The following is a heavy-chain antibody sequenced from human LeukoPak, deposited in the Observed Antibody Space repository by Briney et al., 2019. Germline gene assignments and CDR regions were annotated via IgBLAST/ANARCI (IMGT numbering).Heavy chain of an antibody. CDR3: ARTHPTYYYDSRXAFDI. J-gene: IGHJ3*02. D-gene: IGHD3-22*01. Sequence: GASVKVSCKASGGTFSSYAISWVRQAPGQGLEWMGGIIPIFGTANYAQKFQGRVTITADESTSTAYMELSSLRSEDTAVYYCARTHPTYYYDSRXAFDIWGXXTMVXVSS. V-gene: IGHV1-69*13. CDR2: IIPIFGTA. CDR1: GGTFSSYA.